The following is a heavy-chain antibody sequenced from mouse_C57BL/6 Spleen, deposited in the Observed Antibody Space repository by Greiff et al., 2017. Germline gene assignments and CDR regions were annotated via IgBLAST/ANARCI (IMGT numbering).Heavy chain of an antibody. D-gene: IGHD2-4*01. J-gene: IGHJ4*01. CDR2: IWGDGST. V-gene: IGHV2-3*01. CDR3: AKDYDYDEEGYYAMDY. Sequence: VKLVESGPGLVAPSQSLSITCTVSGFSLTSYGVSWVRQPPGKGLEWLGVIWGDGSTNYPSALISILSISKDNSKSQVFLKLNSLQIDDTATYYCAKDYDYDEEGYYAMDYWGQGTSVTVSS. CDR1: GFSLTSYG.